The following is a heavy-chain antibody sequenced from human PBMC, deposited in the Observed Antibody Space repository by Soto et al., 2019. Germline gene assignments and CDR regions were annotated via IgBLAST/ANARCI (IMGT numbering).Heavy chain of an antibody. Sequence: QLMESGGDLVQPGRSLRLSCAASGFKFEDYAMHWVRQAPGKGLEWVSSISWGSGSIGYADSVRGRFAISRDNAKKSLYLQMNSLRTEDTALYYCARSRATVTPLDYWGQGTLVTVSS. V-gene: IGHV3-9*01. CDR2: ISWGSGSI. CDR3: ARSRATVTPLDY. D-gene: IGHD4-17*01. CDR1: GFKFEDYA. J-gene: IGHJ4*02.